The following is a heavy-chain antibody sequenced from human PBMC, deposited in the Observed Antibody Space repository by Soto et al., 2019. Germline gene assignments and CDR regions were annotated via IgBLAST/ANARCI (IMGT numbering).Heavy chain of an antibody. D-gene: IGHD5-18*01. Sequence: ASVKVSCKISGSTLSEFSMHWVRQAPGKGLEWMGGYVPEDGKTIYAPKFQDRVIMTEDTSTDTASMELNSLRSEDTAVYFCATGVAWGYIFGWHFWGQVHPVIVSS. CDR2: YVPEDGKT. CDR1: GSTLSEFS. J-gene: IGHJ4*02. V-gene: IGHV1-24*01. CDR3: ATGVAWGYIFGWHF.